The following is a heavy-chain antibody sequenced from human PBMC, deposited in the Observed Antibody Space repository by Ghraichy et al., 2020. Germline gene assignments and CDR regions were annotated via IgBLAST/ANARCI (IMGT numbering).Heavy chain of an antibody. CDR3: ARGPRNYYYYGMDV. CDR1: GFTFSSYS. Sequence: GGSLRLSCAASGFTFSSYSMNWVRQAPGKGLEWVSSISSSSSYIYYADLVKGRFTISRDNAKNSLYLQMNSLRAEDTAVYYCARGPRNYYYYGMDVWGQGTTVTVSS. V-gene: IGHV3-21*01. CDR2: ISSSSSYI. J-gene: IGHJ6*02.